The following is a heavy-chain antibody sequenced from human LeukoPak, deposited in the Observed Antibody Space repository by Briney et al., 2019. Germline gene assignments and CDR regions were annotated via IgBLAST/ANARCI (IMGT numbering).Heavy chain of an antibody. CDR2: MSASGSHT. V-gene: IGHV3-23*01. CDR1: GFTFSDFA. Sequence: QPGGSLRLSCAASGFTFSDFAMSWVRQAPRKGLEWVSGMSASGSHTHSADFVKGRFTISRDNFKNTLYLQMNGLRVEDTAVYYCAKVRSGNNYYFDYWGQGTLVTVSS. J-gene: IGHJ4*02. CDR3: AKVRSGNNYYFDY. D-gene: IGHD1/OR15-1a*01.